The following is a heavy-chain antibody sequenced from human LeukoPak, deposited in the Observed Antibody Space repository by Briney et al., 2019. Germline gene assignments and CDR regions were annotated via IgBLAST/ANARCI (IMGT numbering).Heavy chain of an antibody. D-gene: IGHD3-3*02. Sequence: PGGSLRLSCAASGFTVSSNYMSWVRQAPGKGLEWVSVIYSGGSTYYADSVKGRFTISRDNSKNTLYLQMNSLRAEDTAVYYCAKIAFRKYWYFDLWGRGTLVTVSS. CDR1: GFTVSSNY. CDR2: IYSGGST. V-gene: IGHV3-53*01. J-gene: IGHJ2*01. CDR3: AKIAFRKYWYFDL.